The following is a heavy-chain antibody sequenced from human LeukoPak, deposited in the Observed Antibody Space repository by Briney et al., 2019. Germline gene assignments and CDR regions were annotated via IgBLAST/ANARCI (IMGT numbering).Heavy chain of an antibody. V-gene: IGHV1-69*05. CDR3: ASADSSGLNYFDY. Sequence: ASVKVSCKASGGTFSSYAISRVRQAPGQGLEWMGGIIPIFGTANYAQKFQGRVTITTDESTSTAYMELSSLRSEDTAVYYCASADSSGLNYFDYWGQGTLVTVSS. J-gene: IGHJ4*02. CDR1: GGTFSSYA. CDR2: IIPIFGTA. D-gene: IGHD3-22*01.